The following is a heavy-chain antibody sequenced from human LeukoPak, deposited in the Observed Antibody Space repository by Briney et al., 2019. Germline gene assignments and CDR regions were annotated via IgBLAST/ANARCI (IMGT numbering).Heavy chain of an antibody. V-gene: IGHV1-2*02. J-gene: IGHJ4*02. D-gene: IGHD1-26*01. CDR2: ISPNSGGT. CDR3: ARGPDSGSYSADPFDY. CDR1: GYTFTGYY. Sequence: ASVKVSCKASGYTFTGYYMHWVRQAPGQGLEWMGWISPNSGGTNYAQKFQGRVTMTRDTSISTAYMELSRLRSDDTAVYYCARGPDSGSYSADPFDYWGQGTLVTVSS.